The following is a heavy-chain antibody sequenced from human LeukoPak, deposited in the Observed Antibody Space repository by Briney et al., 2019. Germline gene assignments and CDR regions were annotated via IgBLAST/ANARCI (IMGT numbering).Heavy chain of an antibody. CDR2: ISWNSGSI. V-gene: IGHV3-9*01. CDR3: AQAYYYDSSGYLDY. J-gene: IGHJ4*02. CDR1: GFTFDDYA. D-gene: IGHD3-22*01. Sequence: GGSLRLSCAASGFTFDDYAMHWVRQAPGKGLEWVSGISWNSGSIGYADSVKGRFTISRDNAKNSLYLQMNSLRAEDTALYYCAQAYYYDSSGYLDYWSQGTLVTVSS.